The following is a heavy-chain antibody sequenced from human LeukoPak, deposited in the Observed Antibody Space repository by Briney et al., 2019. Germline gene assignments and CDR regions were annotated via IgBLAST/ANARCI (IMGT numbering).Heavy chain of an antibody. Sequence: SQTLSLTCAVSGGSIGSDGYSWSWIRQPPGKGLEWIGYIYHSGSTYYNPSLKSRVTISVDRSKNQFSLKLSSVTAADTAVYYCARSPVVVVAAPYYFDYWGQGTLVTVSS. CDR1: GGSIGSDGYS. D-gene: IGHD2-15*01. CDR3: ARSPVVVVAAPYYFDY. J-gene: IGHJ4*02. V-gene: IGHV4-30-2*01. CDR2: IYHSGST.